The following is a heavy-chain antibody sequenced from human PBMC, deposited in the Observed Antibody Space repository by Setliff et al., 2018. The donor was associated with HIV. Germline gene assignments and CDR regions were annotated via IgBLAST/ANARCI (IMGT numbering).Heavy chain of an antibody. V-gene: IGHV4-34*01. J-gene: IGHJ4*02. CDR3: ARESPSSSWFYFDF. Sequence: LSLTCAVYGGSFSDYYWTWIRQSPGKGLEWIGEINHRGSTNYNPSLKSRVTVSVDTSKNQFSLKLGSVTAADTAVYYCARESPSSSWFYFDFWGQGTLITVSS. CDR1: GGSFSDYY. D-gene: IGHD6-13*01. CDR2: INHRGST.